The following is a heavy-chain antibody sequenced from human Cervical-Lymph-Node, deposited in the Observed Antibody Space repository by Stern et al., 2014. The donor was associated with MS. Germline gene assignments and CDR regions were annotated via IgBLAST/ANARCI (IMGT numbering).Heavy chain of an antibody. J-gene: IGHJ4*02. Sequence: MQLVQSGAEVKKPGASVKVSCKATGYTFINFYMHWVRQAPGQGLEWMGIINPSDGSTSYAQTLQGRVPMTRDTSTNTFYMELGSLRSEDTAVYYCAREHTAMGFGFWGQGTLVTVSS. D-gene: IGHD5-18*01. CDR3: AREHTAMGFGF. CDR2: INPSDGST. CDR1: GYTFINFY. V-gene: IGHV1-46*04.